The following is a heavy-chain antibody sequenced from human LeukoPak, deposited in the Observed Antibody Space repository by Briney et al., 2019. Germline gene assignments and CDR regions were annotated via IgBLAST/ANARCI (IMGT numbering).Heavy chain of an antibody. CDR3: ARELTGDWYFDY. J-gene: IGHJ4*02. V-gene: IGHV4-34*01. Sequence: SETLSLTCDVYGGSFSGYYWSWIRQPPGKGLEWIGEINHRGSTNYNPSLKSRVTISVDTSKNQFSLRLSSVTAADTAVYYCARELTGDWYFDYWAQGTLVTVSS. CDR2: INHRGST. D-gene: IGHD7-27*01. CDR1: GGSFSGYY.